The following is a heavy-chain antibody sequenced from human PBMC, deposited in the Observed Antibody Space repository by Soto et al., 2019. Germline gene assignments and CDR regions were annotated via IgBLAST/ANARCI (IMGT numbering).Heavy chain of an antibody. J-gene: IGHJ4*02. CDR3: ARYVAVAGPLDY. Sequence: SETLSLTCTVSGGSISSYYWSWIRQPPGKGLEWIGYIYYSGSTNYNPSLKSRVTISVDTSKNQFSLKLSSVTVADTAVYYCARYVAVAGPLDYWGQGTLVTVSS. CDR2: IYYSGST. D-gene: IGHD6-19*01. CDR1: GGSISSYY. V-gene: IGHV4-59*08.